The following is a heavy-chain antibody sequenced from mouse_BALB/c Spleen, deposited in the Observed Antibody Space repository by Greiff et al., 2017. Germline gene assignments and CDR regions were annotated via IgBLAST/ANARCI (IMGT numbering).Heavy chain of an antibody. D-gene: IGHD2-14*01. CDR3: ARKGDRNDRGDYLDY. CDR1: GFSLTSYG. J-gene: IGHJ2*01. CDR2: IWSGGST. V-gene: IGHV2-4-1*01. Sequence: VMLVESGPGLVQPSQSLSITCTVSGFSLTSYGVHWVRQSPGKGLEWLGVIWSGGSTDYNAAFISRLSISKDNSKSQVFFKMNSLQADDTALYYCARKGDRNDRGDYLDYWGQGTTLTVSS.